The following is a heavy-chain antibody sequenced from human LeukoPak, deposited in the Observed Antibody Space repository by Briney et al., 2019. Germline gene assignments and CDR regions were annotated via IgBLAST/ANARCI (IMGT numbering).Heavy chain of an antibody. Sequence: GGSLRLSCAPSGFRFPRYAMSWVRQAPAKGLEWVSGISDTGGTTYYTDSVQGRFTISRDNSKNTLHLQMNRLRAEDTALYFCAKDHDNTDYYYYFDSWGQGTLVTVSS. CDR2: ISDTGGTT. J-gene: IGHJ4*02. CDR3: AKDHDNTDYYYYFDS. D-gene: IGHD2-21*02. CDR1: GFRFPRYA. V-gene: IGHV3-23*01.